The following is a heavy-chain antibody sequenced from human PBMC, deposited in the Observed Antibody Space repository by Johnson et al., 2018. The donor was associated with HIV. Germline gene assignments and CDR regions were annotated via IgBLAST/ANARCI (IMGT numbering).Heavy chain of an antibody. CDR1: GLTFSSYG. CDR3: ARLKWELLDNDAFDI. D-gene: IGHD1-26*01. J-gene: IGHJ3*02. Sequence: MLLVEYGGGLVQPGGSLRLSCVASGLTFSSYGMSWVRQAPGKGPEWVSGISGSGGSTYYADSVKGRFTISRDNAKNSLYLQMNSLRAEDTALYYCARLKWELLDNDAFDIWGQGTMVTVSS. CDR2: ISGSGGST. V-gene: IGHV3-23*04.